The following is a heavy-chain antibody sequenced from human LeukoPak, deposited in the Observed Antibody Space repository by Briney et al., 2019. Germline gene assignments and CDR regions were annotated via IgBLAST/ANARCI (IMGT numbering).Heavy chain of an antibody. CDR3: ARDSGVLLSGSYTVDY. Sequence: ASVKVSCKASGYTFTSYAMHWVRQAPGQRLEWMGWINAGNGNTKYSQEFQGRVTITRDTSASTAYMELSSLRSEDMAVYYCARDSGVLLSGSYTVDYWGQGTLVTVSS. D-gene: IGHD1-26*01. V-gene: IGHV1-3*03. CDR1: GYTFTSYA. CDR2: INAGNGNT. J-gene: IGHJ4*02.